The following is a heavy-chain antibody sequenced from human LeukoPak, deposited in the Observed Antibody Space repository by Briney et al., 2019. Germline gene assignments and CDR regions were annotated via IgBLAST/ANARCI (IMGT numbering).Heavy chain of an antibody. J-gene: IGHJ4*02. CDR3: ARVDYGDNADYFDY. CDR1: GYTFTTYW. D-gene: IGHD4-17*01. V-gene: IGHV5-51*03. Sequence: GEPREFSGQASGYTFTTYWIGGVRQMREKVLGWSGIFDGGDSATRYSPSFRVQVTISAAKSILPAYLKWTSREVTAAAMYYCARVDYGDNADYFDYWGQGTLVTVSS. CDR2: FDGGDSAT.